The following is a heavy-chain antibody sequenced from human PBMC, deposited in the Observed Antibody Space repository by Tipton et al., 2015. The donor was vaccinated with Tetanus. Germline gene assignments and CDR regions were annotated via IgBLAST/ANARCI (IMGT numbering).Heavy chain of an antibody. CDR1: GFTFSSYS. V-gene: IGHV3-48*01. CDR2: ISSSSSTI. D-gene: IGHD2-2*01. CDR3: ARGDCSSTSCYGAFDI. Sequence: SLRLSCAASGFTFSSYSMNWVRQAPGKGLEWVSYISSSSSTIYYADSVKGRFTISRDNAKNSLYLQMNSLRAEDTAVYYCARGDCSSTSCYGAFDIWGQGTMVTVSS. J-gene: IGHJ3*02.